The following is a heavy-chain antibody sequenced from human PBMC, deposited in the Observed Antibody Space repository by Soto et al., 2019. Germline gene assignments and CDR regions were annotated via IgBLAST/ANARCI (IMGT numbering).Heavy chain of an antibody. J-gene: IGHJ5*02. V-gene: IGHV1-3*01. Sequence: SVKVSCKASGYTFTSYAMHWVRQAPGQRLEWMGWINAGNGNTKYSQKFQGRVTITRDTSASTAYMELSSLRSEDTAVYYCARVVGYSGYDNGWFDPWGQGTLVTVSS. CDR3: ARVVGYSGYDNGWFDP. D-gene: IGHD5-12*01. CDR2: INAGNGNT. CDR1: GYTFTSYA.